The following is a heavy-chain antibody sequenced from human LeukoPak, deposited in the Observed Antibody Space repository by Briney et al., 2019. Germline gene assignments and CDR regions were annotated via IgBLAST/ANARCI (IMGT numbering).Heavy chain of an antibody. CDR3: AREDSATDFDF. J-gene: IGHJ4*02. V-gene: IGHV4-34*01. CDR2: INHSGNT. CDR1: GGSFSGYY. D-gene: IGHD2/OR15-2a*01. Sequence: PSETLSLTCAVYGGSFSGYYWTWIRQPPGKGLEWIGEINHSGNTNYNPSLKSRVTISVDTSKNQFSPKLTSVTDADTAVYYCAREDSATDFDFWGQGTLVAVSS.